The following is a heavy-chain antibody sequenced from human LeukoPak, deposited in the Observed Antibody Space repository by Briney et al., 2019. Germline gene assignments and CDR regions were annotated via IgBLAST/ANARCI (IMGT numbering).Heavy chain of an antibody. D-gene: IGHD1-26*01. CDR1: GYTFTGYY. V-gene: IGHV1-2*06. CDR2: INPNSGGT. Sequence: ASVKVSCKASGYTFTGYYMHWERQAPGQGLEWMGRINPNSGGTNYAQKFQGRVTMTRDTSISTAYMELSRLRSDDTAVYYCARARRIVGATMGWFDPWGQGTLVTVSS. CDR3: ARARRIVGATMGWFDP. J-gene: IGHJ5*02.